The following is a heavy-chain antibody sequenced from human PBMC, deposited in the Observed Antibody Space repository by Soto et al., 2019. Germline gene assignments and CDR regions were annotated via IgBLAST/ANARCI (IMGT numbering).Heavy chain of an antibody. Sequence: PSETLSLTCTVSGGSISSYYWSWIRQPPGKGLEWIGYIYYSGSTNYNPSLKSRVTISVDTSKNQFSLKLSSVTAADTAVYYCARENPAYVGATDDWGQGTLVTVS. J-gene: IGHJ4*02. CDR1: GGSISSYY. D-gene: IGHD1-26*01. CDR2: IYYSGST. V-gene: IGHV4-59*01. CDR3: ARENPAYVGATDD.